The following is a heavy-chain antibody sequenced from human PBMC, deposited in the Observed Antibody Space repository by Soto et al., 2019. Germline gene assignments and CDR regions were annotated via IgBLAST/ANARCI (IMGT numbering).Heavy chain of an antibody. CDR1: GGSISPYS. CDR2: VSHSGRT. V-gene: IGHV4-59*01. D-gene: IGHD5-12*01. CDR3: ARLLGGYDDYGGWFAP. J-gene: IGHJ5*02. Sequence: ETLSLTCTISGGSISPYSWTWIRQSPGKGLEWIGYVSHSGRTFYTPSLKSRLTMSLDTSRSQFSLRLKSVSAADTAVYYCARLLGGYDDYGGWFAPWGQGTLVTVSS.